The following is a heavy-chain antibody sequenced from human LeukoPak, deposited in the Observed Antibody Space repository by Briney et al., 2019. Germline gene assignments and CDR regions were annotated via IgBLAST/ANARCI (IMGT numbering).Heavy chain of an antibody. V-gene: IGHV1-18*01. D-gene: IGHD6-13*01. CDR3: ARADRRSSSWYSGFDP. Sequence: ASVKVSCKASGYTFTSYGISWVRQAPGQGLEWMGWISAYNGNTNYAQKLQGRVTMTTDTSTSTAYMELRSLRSDDTAVYYCARADRRSSSWYSGFDPWGQGTLVTVSS. CDR2: ISAYNGNT. J-gene: IGHJ5*02. CDR1: GYTFTSYG.